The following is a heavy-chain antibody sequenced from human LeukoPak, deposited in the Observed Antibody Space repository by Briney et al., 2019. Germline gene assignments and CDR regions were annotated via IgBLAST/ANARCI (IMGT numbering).Heavy chain of an antibody. V-gene: IGHV4-30-2*01. J-gene: IGHJ3*02. CDR1: GGSISSGGYY. D-gene: IGHD5-24*01. CDR2: IYHSGST. CDR3: AREPPNPREMASRWAFDI. Sequence: SQTLSLTCTVSGGSISSGGYYWSWIRQPPGKGLEWIGYIYHSGSTYYNPSLKSRVTISVDRSKNQFSLKLSPVTAADTAVYYCAREPPNPREMASRWAFDIWGQGTMVTVSS.